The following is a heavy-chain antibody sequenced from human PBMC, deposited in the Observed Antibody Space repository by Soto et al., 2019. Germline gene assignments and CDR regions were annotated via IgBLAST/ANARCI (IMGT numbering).Heavy chain of an antibody. CDR2: VNPSGGST. CDR1: GYTFTSYY. CDR3: AGVAHGGSWTHSSFFDY. V-gene: IGHV1-46*01. J-gene: IGHJ4*01. D-gene: IGHD6-13*01. Sequence: QLLHAGAEVKKPGASVKASCKASGYTFTSYYMHWVRQIPGQGLEWMGIVNPSGGSTSYAQKFHSRVTITRDTCPRAVYMELSGLRSDNTAVYYCAGVAHGGSWTHSSFFDYWGHGSLVTVS.